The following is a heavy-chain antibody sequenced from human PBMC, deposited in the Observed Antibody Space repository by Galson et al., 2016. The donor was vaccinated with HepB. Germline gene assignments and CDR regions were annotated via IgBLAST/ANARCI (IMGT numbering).Heavy chain of an antibody. CDR3: ARGSQPLLVSASDS. J-gene: IGHJ4*02. D-gene: IGHD6-19*01. V-gene: IGHV5-51*01. CDR2: IYPDDSDT. Sequence: QSGAEVKKPGESLKISCKGSGYSFPTYWIGWVRQMPGKGLEWMGIIYPDDSDTRYSPSFQGQVTISADKSITTAYLQWSSLKASDTAIYYCARGSQPLLVSASDSWGQGTLVSVSS. CDR1: GYSFPTYW.